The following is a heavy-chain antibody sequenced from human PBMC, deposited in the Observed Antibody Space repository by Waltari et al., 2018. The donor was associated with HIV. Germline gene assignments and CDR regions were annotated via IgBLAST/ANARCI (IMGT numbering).Heavy chain of an antibody. Sequence: EVQLVESGGGLVKPGASLRLSCAASGFPPTNAWMSWVRQAPGKGLEWVGRIKSEDDGGTTDYAAPVKGRFTISRDDSKNALYLQMNSLKTEDTALYYCTSTGGGITDYWGQGTLVTVSS. D-gene: IGHD2-15*01. J-gene: IGHJ4*02. CDR3: TSTGGGITDY. V-gene: IGHV3-15*01. CDR2: IKSEDDGGTT. CDR1: GFPPTNAW.